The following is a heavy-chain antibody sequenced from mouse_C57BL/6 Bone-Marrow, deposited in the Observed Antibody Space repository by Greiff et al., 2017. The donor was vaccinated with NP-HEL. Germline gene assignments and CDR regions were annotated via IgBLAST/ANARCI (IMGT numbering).Heavy chain of an antibody. CDR1: GFTFSDAW. CDR3: TRGPYLPYAMDY. D-gene: IGHD5-5*01. CDR2: IRNKANHHAT. J-gene: IGHJ4*01. V-gene: IGHV6-6*01. Sequence: VQLKESGGGLVQPGGSMKLSCAASGFTFSDAWMDWVRQSPEKGLEWVAEIRNKANHHATYYAESVKGRFTISRDDSKSSVYLQMNSLRAEDTGIYYCTRGPYLPYAMDYWGQGTSVTVSS.